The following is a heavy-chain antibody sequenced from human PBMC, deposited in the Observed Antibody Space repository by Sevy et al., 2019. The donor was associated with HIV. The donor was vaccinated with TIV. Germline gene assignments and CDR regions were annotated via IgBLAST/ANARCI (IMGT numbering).Heavy chain of an antibody. CDR1: GGSISSSSYY. D-gene: IGHD6-6*01. CDR3: ASSIYGFSSSSRSEYFQH. J-gene: IGHJ1*01. Sequence: SETLSLTCTVSGGSISSSSYYWGWIRQPPGKGLEWIGSIYFSGSTYHNPSLTSRVTMSVDTSKNQFSLKLSSVTAADTAVYYCASSIYGFSSSSRSEYFQHWGQGTLVTVSS. CDR2: IYFSGST. V-gene: IGHV4-39*01.